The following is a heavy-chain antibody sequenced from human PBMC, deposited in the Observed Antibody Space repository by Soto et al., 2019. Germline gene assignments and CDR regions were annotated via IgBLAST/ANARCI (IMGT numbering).Heavy chain of an antibody. CDR1: GYTFTSYG. J-gene: IGHJ3*02. Sequence: ASVKVSCKASGYTFTSYGISWVRQAPGQGLEWMGWVSAYNGNTNYAQKLQGRVTMTTDTSTSTAYMELRSLRSDDTAVYYCARTTSYYYDSSGSPGAYDIWGQGTMVTVSS. D-gene: IGHD3-22*01. CDR3: ARTTSYYYDSSGSPGAYDI. CDR2: VSAYNGNT. V-gene: IGHV1-18*01.